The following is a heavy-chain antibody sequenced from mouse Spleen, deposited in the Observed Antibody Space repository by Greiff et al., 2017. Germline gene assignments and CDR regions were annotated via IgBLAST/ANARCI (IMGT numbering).Heavy chain of an antibody. CDR1: GYTFTEYT. J-gene: IGHJ1*03. CDR2: FYPGSGSI. CDR3: ARHEEDYYGSSPWCFDV. Sequence: VQLQQSGAELVKPGASVKLSCKASGYTFTEYTIHWVKQRSGQGLEWIGWFYPGSGSIKYNEKFKDKATLTADKSSSTVYMELSRLTSEDSAVYFCARHEEDYYGSSPWCFDVWGTGTTVTVSS. D-gene: IGHD1-1*01. V-gene: IGHV1-62-2*01.